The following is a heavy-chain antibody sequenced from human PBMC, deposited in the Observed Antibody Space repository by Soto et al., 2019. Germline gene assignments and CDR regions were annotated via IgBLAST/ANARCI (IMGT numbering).Heavy chain of an antibody. V-gene: IGHV3-30*18. D-gene: IGHD2-2*03. CDR2: ISYDGSNK. Sequence: QVQLVESGGGVVQPGRSLRLSCAASGFTFSSYGMHWVRQAPGKGLEWVAVISYDGSNKYYADSVKGRFTISRDNSKNTPDLKKNRLRAEDTAVYYCGKDIGYCSSTSCYGGFDYWGQGTLVTVSS. CDR1: GFTFSSYG. J-gene: IGHJ4*02. CDR3: GKDIGYCSSTSCYGGFDY.